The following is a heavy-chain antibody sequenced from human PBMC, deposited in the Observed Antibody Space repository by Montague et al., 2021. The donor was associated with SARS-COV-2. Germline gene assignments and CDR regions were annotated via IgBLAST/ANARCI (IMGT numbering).Heavy chain of an antibody. D-gene: IGHD2-2*01. CDR3: ARIPVGSKYYFDF. CDR1: GDSVSSNIAT. J-gene: IGHJ4*02. CDR2: TYYRSKWYN. Sequence: CAISGDSVSSNIATWNWIRQSLSRDLEWLGGTYYRSKWYNDYAESVKSRITIDPDTSKHQFSLHLNSVTPEDTAVYYCARIPVGSKYYFDFWGQGTLVTVSS. V-gene: IGHV6-1*01.